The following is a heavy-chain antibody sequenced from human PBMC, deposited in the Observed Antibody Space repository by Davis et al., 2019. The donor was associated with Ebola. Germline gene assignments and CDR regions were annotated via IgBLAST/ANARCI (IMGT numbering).Heavy chain of an antibody. J-gene: IGHJ5*02. D-gene: IGHD6-13*01. Sequence: MPSETLSLTCTVSGGSISSYYWSWIRQLPGKGLEWIGYIYYSGSTNYNPSLKSRVTISVDTSKNQFSLKLSSVTAADTAVYYCARSPGIARYNWFDPWGQGTLVTVSS. CDR1: GGSISSYY. CDR2: IYYSGST. CDR3: ARSPGIARYNWFDP. V-gene: IGHV4-59*12.